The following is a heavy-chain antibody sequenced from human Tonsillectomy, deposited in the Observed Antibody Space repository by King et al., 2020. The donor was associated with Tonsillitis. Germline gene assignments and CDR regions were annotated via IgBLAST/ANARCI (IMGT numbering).Heavy chain of an antibody. CDR1: GVSISTGGHY. D-gene: IGHD2-15*01. J-gene: IGHJ4*02. CDR2: ISYTGST. V-gene: IGHV4-31*03. Sequence: PLQESGPGLVRPSQTLSLTCSVSGVSISTGGHYWSWIRQLPGKGLEWIAYISYTGSTYFNPSLKSRVSISVDTSKHQFSLQLSSVTAADTAVYFCAGSGATFDYWGQGTLVTVSS. CDR3: AGSGATFDY.